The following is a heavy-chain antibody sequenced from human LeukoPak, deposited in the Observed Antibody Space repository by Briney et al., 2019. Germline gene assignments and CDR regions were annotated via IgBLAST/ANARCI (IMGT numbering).Heavy chain of an antibody. CDR1: GFTFSSYG. V-gene: IGHV3-33*01. J-gene: IGHJ5*02. CDR2: IWYDGSNK. CDR3: ARGWLRTNPLDP. Sequence: PGGSLRLSCAASGFTFSSYGMHWVRQAPGKGLEWVAVIWYDGSNKYYADSVKGRFTISRDNSNNTVYLEMNSLRREDTAVYYCARGWLRTNPLDPWGQGTLVTVSS. D-gene: IGHD5-12*01.